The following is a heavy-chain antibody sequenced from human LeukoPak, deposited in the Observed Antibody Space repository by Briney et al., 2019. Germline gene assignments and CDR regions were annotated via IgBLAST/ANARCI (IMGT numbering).Heavy chain of an antibody. CDR3: AKDLNRYQLLYYFDY. D-gene: IGHD2-2*01. J-gene: IGHJ4*02. CDR1: GFTFSSYG. Sequence: GGSLRLSCAASGFTFSSYGMHWVRQAPGKGLEWVAFIRYDGSNKYYADSVKGRFTIFRDNSKNTLYLQMNSLRGEDTAVYYCAKDLNRYQLLYYFDYWGQGTLVTVSS. CDR2: IRYDGSNK. V-gene: IGHV3-30*02.